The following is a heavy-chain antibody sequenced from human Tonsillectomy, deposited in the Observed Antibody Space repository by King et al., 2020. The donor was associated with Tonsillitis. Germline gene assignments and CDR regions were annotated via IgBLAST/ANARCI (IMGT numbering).Heavy chain of an antibody. Sequence: LQLQESGPGLVKPSETLSLTCTVSGGSISSSSYYWGWSRQPPGKGLEWIGSVYYSGSTNYNPSLKSRVTISVDTSKNKFSLKLSSVTAADTAEYYWARGGSLRYFDYWGQGTLVTVSS. CDR2: VYYSGST. D-gene: IGHD5/OR15-5a*01. CDR3: ARGGSLRYFDY. V-gene: IGHV4-39*01. J-gene: IGHJ4*02. CDR1: GGSISSSSYY.